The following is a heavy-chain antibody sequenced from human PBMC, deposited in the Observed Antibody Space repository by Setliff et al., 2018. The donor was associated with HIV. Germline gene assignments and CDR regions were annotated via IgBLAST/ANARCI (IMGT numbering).Heavy chain of an antibody. CDR2: IYYSGST. J-gene: IGHJ4*02. CDR1: GGSISSSSYY. CDR3: ASGFYYDSSGYWPFDY. V-gene: IGHV4-39*01. Sequence: SETLSLTCTVSGGSISSSSYYWGWIRQPPGKGLEWIGSIYYSGSTFQNPSLKSRVTISLDKSKNQFSLKLNSVTAADTAAYYCASGFYYDSSGYWPFDYWGQGTLVTVSS. D-gene: IGHD3-22*01.